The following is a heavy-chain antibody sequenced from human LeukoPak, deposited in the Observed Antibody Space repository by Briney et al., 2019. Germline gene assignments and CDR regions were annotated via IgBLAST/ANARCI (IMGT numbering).Heavy chain of an antibody. CDR1: GYTFANYD. CDR3: ARKSCTSTSCLHP. D-gene: IGHD2-2*01. J-gene: IGHJ5*02. CDR2: MNPNTGKS. Sequence: GASVKVSCKAFGYTFANYDINWVRQAAGQGLEWMAWMNPNTGKSGFAQRFQGRITLTRDTSIDTAYMELSSLGPEDTAVYYCARKSCTSTSCLHPWGQGTLVTASS. V-gene: IGHV1-8*01.